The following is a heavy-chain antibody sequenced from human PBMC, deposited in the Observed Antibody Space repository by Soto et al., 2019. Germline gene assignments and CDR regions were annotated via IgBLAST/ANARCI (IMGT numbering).Heavy chain of an antibody. CDR1: GYTFTKYG. CDR3: ARVVVVEVNWFDL. V-gene: IGHV1-18*01. CDR2: ISPSNGNT. J-gene: IGHJ2*01. Sequence: ASVTVSCKASGYTFTKYGFTWVRQAPGQGLEWMGWISPSNGNTNYAQKFRGRVTMTTDISTSTVYMELTSLGSDDTAVYYCARVVVVEVNWFDLWGRGTLVTVSS. D-gene: IGHD2-15*01.